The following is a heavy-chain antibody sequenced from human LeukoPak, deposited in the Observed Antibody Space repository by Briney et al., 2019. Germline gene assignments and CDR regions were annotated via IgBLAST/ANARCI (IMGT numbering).Heavy chain of an antibody. J-gene: IGHJ4*02. V-gene: IGHV4-34*01. CDR2: ITHSGST. Sequence: PSETLSLTCAVYGGSFSGYYWSCIRQRPGRGQEWIGEITHSGSTNNNPSLKRRVTISVDTSKNQFSLKLSSVTAADTAVYYGARATVTGGVFDYWGQGTLVTVSS. CDR3: ARATVTGGVFDY. CDR1: GGSFSGYY. D-gene: IGHD4-11*01.